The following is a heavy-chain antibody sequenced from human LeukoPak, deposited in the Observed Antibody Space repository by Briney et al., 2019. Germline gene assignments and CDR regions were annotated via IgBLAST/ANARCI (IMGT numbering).Heavy chain of an antibody. Sequence: GGSLRLSCAASEFTFSSHAMSWVRQAPGKGLEWVSGISGSGGSTYYADSVKGRFTISRDTSNNTLYLQMNSLRAEDTAVYYCAKYYYDSSGYYRFSDFWGQGTLVTVSS. CDR1: EFTFSSHA. CDR3: AKYYYDSSGYYRFSDF. J-gene: IGHJ4*02. V-gene: IGHV3-23*01. D-gene: IGHD3-22*01. CDR2: ISGSGGST.